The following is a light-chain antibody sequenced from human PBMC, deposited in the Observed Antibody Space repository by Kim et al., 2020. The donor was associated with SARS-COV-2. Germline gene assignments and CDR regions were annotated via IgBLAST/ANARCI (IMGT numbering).Light chain of an antibody. CDR1: GFRTNY. CDR3: HSRDSSFSVL. J-gene: IGLJ2*01. CDR2: GKD. V-gene: IGLV3-19*01. Sequence: VAFGQTVSITCQGVGFRTNYATWEQQKTGRAPVLVMYGKDKRPPGIPDRFSGSSSGNTASLTITGAQAEDGADYYFHSRDSSFSVLFCGGIQLSGL.